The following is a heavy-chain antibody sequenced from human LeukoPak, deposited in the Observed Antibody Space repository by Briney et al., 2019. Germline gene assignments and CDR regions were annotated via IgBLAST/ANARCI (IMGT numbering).Heavy chain of an antibody. J-gene: IGHJ4*02. CDR2: INPSGGST. Sequence: ASVKVSCKASGYTFTSYYMHWVRQAPGQGLEWMGIINPSGGSTSYAQKFQGRVTMTRDTSTSTVYMELSSLRSDDTAVYYCARDASDLMITHYLNYWGQGTLVTVSS. CDR3: ARDASDLMITHYLNY. D-gene: IGHD3-16*01. V-gene: IGHV1-46*01. CDR1: GYTFTSYY.